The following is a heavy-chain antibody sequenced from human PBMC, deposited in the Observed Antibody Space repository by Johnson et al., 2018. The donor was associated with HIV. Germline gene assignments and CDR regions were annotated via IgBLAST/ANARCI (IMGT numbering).Heavy chain of an antibody. CDR2: ISYDGSNE. J-gene: IGHJ3*02. V-gene: IGHV3-30*18. CDR3: AKELADSSGYYADAFDI. CDR1: GFTFSSYG. D-gene: IGHD3-22*01. Sequence: QVQLVESGGGVVQPGRSLRLSCAASGFTFSSYGMHWVRQAPGKGLEWVAVISYDGSNEYYADSVKGRFTISRDKSKNTLYLQMNSLRAEDTAVYYCAKELADSSGYYADAFDIWGQGTMVTVSS.